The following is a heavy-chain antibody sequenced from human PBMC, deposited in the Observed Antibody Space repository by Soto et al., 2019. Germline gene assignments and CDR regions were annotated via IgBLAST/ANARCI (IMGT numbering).Heavy chain of an antibody. D-gene: IGHD5-18*01. Sequence: ASVKVSCKASGYTFASYGISWVRQAPGQGLEWMGWISAYNGNTNYAQKLQGRVTMTTDTSTSTAYMELRSLRSDDTAVYYCAREREIQQWPHFDYWGQGTLVTAPQ. CDR1: GYTFASYG. CDR3: AREREIQQWPHFDY. CDR2: ISAYNGNT. V-gene: IGHV1-18*01. J-gene: IGHJ4*02.